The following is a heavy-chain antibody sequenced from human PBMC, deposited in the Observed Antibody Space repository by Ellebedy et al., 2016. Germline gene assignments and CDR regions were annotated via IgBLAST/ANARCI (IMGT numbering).Heavy chain of an antibody. Sequence: GESLKISXTASRLNLNTFFMTWVRQAPGKGLEWVSTISAGSDTTRLADSVKGRFTISRDNFKNSVYLRMNSLRVEDTAVYYCRQGHYADLWGQGTLVTVSS. J-gene: IGHJ4*02. V-gene: IGHV3-23*01. CDR3: RQGHYADL. CDR1: RLNLNTFF. D-gene: IGHD4-17*01. CDR2: ISAGSDTT.